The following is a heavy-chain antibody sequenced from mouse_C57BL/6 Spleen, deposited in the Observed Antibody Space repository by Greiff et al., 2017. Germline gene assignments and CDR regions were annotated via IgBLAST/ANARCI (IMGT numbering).Heavy chain of an antibody. CDR2: IYPSDSET. J-gene: IGHJ4*01. D-gene: IGHD2-4*01. V-gene: IGHV1-61*01. CDR1: GYTFTSYW. CDR3: ARRGGIYDYDGYYAMDY. Sequence: VKLMEPGAELVRPGSSVKLSCKASGYTFTSYWMDWVKQRPGQGLEWIGNIYPSDSETPYNQKFKDKATLTVDKSSSTAYMQLSSLTSEDSAVYYCARRGGIYDYDGYYAMDYWGQGTSGTVSS.